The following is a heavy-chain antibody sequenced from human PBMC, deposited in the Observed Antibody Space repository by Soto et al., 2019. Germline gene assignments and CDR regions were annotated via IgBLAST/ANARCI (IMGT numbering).Heavy chain of an antibody. V-gene: IGHV4-59*01. CDR3: ARASYDFWSDIENWFDP. D-gene: IGHD3-3*01. CDR2: IYYSGST. Sequence: PSETLSLTCTVSGGSISSYYWSWIRQPPGKGLEWIGYIYYSGSTNYNPSLKSRVTISVDTSKNQFSLKLSSVTAADTAVYYCARASYDFWSDIENWFDPWGQGTLGSVSA. CDR1: GGSISSYY. J-gene: IGHJ5*02.